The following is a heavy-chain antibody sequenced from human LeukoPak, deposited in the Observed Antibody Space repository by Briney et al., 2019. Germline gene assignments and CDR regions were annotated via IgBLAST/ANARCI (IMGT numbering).Heavy chain of an antibody. Sequence: PGRSLRLSCAASGFTFSSYAMHWVRQAPGKGLEWVAVISYDGSNKYYADSVKGRFTISRDNSKNTLYLQMNSLRAEDTAVYYCARGRGGAGASLDYWGQGTLVTVSS. V-gene: IGHV3-30-3*01. D-gene: IGHD1-26*01. CDR1: GFTFSSYA. J-gene: IGHJ4*02. CDR3: ARGRGGAGASLDY. CDR2: ISYDGSNK.